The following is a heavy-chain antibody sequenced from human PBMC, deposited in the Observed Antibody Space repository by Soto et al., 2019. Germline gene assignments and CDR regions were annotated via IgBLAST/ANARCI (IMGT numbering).Heavy chain of an antibody. CDR3: ARGSGGYILRFLEWFLDY. J-gene: IGHJ4*02. CDR2: INPNSGGT. V-gene: IGHV1-2*02. CDR1: GYTFTGYY. Sequence: ASVKVSCSASGYTFTGYYMYWVRQAPGQGLEWMGWINPNSGGTNYAQKFQGRVTMTRDTSISTAYMELSRLRSDDTAVYYCARGSGGYILRFLEWFLDYWGQGTLVTVSS. D-gene: IGHD3-3*01.